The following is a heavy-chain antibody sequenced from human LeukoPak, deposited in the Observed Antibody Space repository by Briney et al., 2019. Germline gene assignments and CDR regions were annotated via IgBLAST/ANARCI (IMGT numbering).Heavy chain of an antibody. J-gene: IGHJ5*02. CDR1: GYTFTSYY. CDR3: ARDLGYCTNGVCSRPMYNWFDP. V-gene: IGHV1-46*01. Sequence: ASVKVSCKASGYTFTSYYMHWVRQAPGQGLEWMGIINPSGGSTSYAQKFQGRVTMTRDMSTSTVYMELSSLRSEDTAVYYCARDLGYCTNGVCSRPMYNWFDPWGQGTLVTVSS. D-gene: IGHD2-8*01. CDR2: INPSGGST.